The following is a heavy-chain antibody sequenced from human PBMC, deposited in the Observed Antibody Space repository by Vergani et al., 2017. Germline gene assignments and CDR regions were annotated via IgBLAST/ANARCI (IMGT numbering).Heavy chain of an antibody. Sequence: QVQLVQSGAEVKKPGSSVKVSCKASGGTFSSYAISWVRQAPGQGLEWMGGIIPIFGTANYAQKFQGRVTITADESTSTAYMELSSLRSEATAVYYCSGGVRSTVATSHYYYYYYMDVGGKGTTVTVSS. V-gene: IGHV1-69*01. CDR3: SGGVRSTVATSHYYYYYYMDV. D-gene: IGHD4-17*01. CDR1: GGTFSSYA. J-gene: IGHJ6*03. CDR2: IIPIFGTA.